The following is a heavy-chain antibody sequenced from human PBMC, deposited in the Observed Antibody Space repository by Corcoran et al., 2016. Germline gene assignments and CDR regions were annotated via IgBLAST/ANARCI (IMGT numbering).Heavy chain of an antibody. J-gene: IGHJ4*02. CDR3: ARDGGTKYDFWRGYRAPEYYFDY. CDR2: IYYSGST. D-gene: IGHD3-3*01. CDR1: GGSISSSSYY. V-gene: IGHV4-39*07. Sequence: QLQLQESGPGLVKPSETLSLTCTVSGGSISSSSYYWGWIRQPPGKGLEWIGSIYYSGSTYYNPSLKSRVTISVDTSKNQFSLRLSSVTAADTAVYYCARDGGTKYDFWRGYRAPEYYFDYWGQGTLVTVSS.